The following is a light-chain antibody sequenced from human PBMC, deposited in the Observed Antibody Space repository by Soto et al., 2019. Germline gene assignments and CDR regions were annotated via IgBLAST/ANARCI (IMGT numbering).Light chain of an antibody. CDR2: HAA. Sequence: EIVMTQSPATLSVSPGERATLSCRASQSVSNNVAWYQQKPGQAPRLLIYHAATRATGIPARFSGSGSGTDFTLTISRLEPEDFAVYYCHQYGSLYTFGQGTKLEIK. V-gene: IGKV3-15*01. CDR3: HQYGSLYT. J-gene: IGKJ2*01. CDR1: QSVSNN.